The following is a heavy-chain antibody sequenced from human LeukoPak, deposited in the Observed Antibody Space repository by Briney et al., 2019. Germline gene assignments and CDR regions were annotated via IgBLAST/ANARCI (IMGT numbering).Heavy chain of an antibody. D-gene: IGHD3-22*01. J-gene: IGHJ4*02. CDR2: IYYSGST. CDR3: ARVTGYIVEDYFDY. V-gene: IGHV4-59*01. Sequence: PSETLSLTCSVSGDSISSYYWSWIRQPPGKGLEWIGDIYYSGSTNYNPSLKSRVTISVDTSKNQFSLRLSSVTAADTAVYYCARVTGYIVEDYFDYWGKGTLVSVSS. CDR1: GDSISSYY.